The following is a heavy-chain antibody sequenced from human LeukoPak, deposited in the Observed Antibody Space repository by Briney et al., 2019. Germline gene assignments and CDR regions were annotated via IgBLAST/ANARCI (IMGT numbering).Heavy chain of an antibody. CDR1: GFTFSSYA. J-gene: IGHJ4*02. CDR3: AKWPTTVVTRATLIDY. CDR2: ISGSGGST. V-gene: IGHV3-23*01. Sequence: PGGSLRLSCAASGFTFSSYAMSWVRQAPGKGLEWVSAISGSGGSTYYADSVKGRFTISRDNSKNTLYLQMNSLRAEDTAVYYCAKWPTTVVTRATLIDYWGQGTLVTVSS. D-gene: IGHD4-23*01.